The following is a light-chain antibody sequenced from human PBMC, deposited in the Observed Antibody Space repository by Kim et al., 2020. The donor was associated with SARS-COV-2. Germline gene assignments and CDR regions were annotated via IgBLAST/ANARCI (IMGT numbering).Light chain of an antibody. Sequence: PGWTVTLTCASSTGAVTSGYYPNWCQQKPGQAPRALIYSTSSTHSWTPARFSGSLLGGKAALTLSGVQPEDEAEYYSLVSYGGALVFGGGTQLTVL. V-gene: IGLV7-43*01. CDR1: TGAVTSGYY. CDR3: LVSYGGALV. J-gene: IGLJ3*02. CDR2: STS.